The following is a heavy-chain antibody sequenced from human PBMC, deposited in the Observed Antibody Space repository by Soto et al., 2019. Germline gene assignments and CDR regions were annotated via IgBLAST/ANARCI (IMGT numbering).Heavy chain of an antibody. CDR3: AKDGGREGYFGNWFDP. Sequence: SVKVSCKASGGTFSNYAITWVRQAPGQGLEWLGRIIPIFGTANYAQKFQGRVTITADESTATAYMELSSLRSDDTAVYYCAKDGGREGYFGNWFDPWGQGTLVTVSS. D-gene: IGHD2-15*01. CDR1: GGTFSNYA. V-gene: IGHV1-69*13. J-gene: IGHJ5*02. CDR2: IIPIFGTA.